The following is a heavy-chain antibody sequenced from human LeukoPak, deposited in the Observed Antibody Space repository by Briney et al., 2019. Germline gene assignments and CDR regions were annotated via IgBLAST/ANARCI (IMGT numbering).Heavy chain of an antibody. CDR2: IYYSGTT. V-gene: IGHV4-59*01. D-gene: IGHD1-7*01. CDR1: GGSISIYY. CDR3: ARGGLELGLDWFDP. Sequence: SETLSLTCTVSGGSISIYYWSWIRQPPGKGLEWLGHIYYSGTTKYNPSLKSRVSMSVDTSKNQFSLKLSSVTAADTAVYYCARGGLELGLDWFDPWGQGTVVTVSS. J-gene: IGHJ5*02.